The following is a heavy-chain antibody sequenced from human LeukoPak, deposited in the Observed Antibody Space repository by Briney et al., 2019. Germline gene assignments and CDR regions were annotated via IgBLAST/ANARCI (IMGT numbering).Heavy chain of an antibody. CDR2: IIPIFGTA. V-gene: IGHV1-69*13. Sequence: ASVKVSCKASGGTFSSYAISWVRQAPGQGLEWMGGIIPIFGTANYAQKFQGRVTITADESTSTAYMELSSLRSDDTAVYYCARAQQWLPEDLYYGMDVWGQGTTVTVSS. CDR3: ARAQQWLPEDLYYGMDV. J-gene: IGHJ6*02. D-gene: IGHD6-19*01. CDR1: GGTFSSYA.